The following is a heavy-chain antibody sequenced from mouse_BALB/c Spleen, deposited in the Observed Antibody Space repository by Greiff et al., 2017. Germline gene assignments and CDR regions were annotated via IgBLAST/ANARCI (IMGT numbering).Heavy chain of an antibody. CDR1: GFTFRSYA. CDR3: ARRGGDFDY. Sequence: EVKLVESGGGLVKPGGSLKLSCASSGFTFRSYAMSWVRQTPEKRLEWVATISSGGSYTYYPDSVKGRFTLSIDNAKNTLYLQMSSMRSEDTAMYYWARRGGDFDYWGQGTTLTVSS. CDR2: ISSGGSYT. J-gene: IGHJ2*01. V-gene: IGHV5-9-3*01.